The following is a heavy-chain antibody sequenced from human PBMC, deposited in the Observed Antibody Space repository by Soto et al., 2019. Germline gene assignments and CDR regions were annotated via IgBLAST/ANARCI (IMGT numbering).Heavy chain of an antibody. Sequence: SETLSLTCTVSGGSISGGAYYWSWIRQPPGQGLEWIGYIYFSGSTYYNPSLKSRVIISVDTSKNQFSLRLSSVTAADTAVYYCARGDWPTQMDVWGQGTTVTVSS. J-gene: IGHJ6*02. V-gene: IGHV4-31*03. CDR2: IYFSGST. D-gene: IGHD2-21*01. CDR1: GGSISGGAYY. CDR3: ARGDWPTQMDV.